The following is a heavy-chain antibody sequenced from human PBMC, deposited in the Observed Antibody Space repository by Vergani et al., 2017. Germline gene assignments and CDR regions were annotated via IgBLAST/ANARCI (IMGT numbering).Heavy chain of an antibody. J-gene: IGHJ5*02. CDR1: FDSIRNLY. V-gene: IGHV4-59*11. CDR3: ASDTHSGQRADR. Sequence: QVQLQESGPGLVKSSETLSLTCSVSFDSIRNLYCNWIRQPPGKGLKWIVSIHYSENPNYNPSLKTRVTISVDTSKNQFSLTLTSVTAADTAVYYCASDTHSGQRADRWGKGILVTVTS. D-gene: IGHD6-19*01. CDR2: IHYSENP.